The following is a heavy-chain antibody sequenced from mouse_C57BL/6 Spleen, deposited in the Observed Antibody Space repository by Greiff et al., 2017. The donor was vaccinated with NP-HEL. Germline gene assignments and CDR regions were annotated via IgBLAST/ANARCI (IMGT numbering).Heavy chain of an antibody. D-gene: IGHD1-1*01. Sequence: QVQLQQSGAELVRPGASVTLSCKASGYTFTDYEMHWVKQTPVHGLEWIGAIDPETGGTAYNQKFKGKAILTADKSSSTAYMELRSLTSEDSAVYYCTRPLSGGSSRYFDVWGTGTTVTVSS. CDR2: IDPETGGT. J-gene: IGHJ1*03. CDR3: TRPLSGGSSRYFDV. V-gene: IGHV1-15*01. CDR1: GYTFTDYE.